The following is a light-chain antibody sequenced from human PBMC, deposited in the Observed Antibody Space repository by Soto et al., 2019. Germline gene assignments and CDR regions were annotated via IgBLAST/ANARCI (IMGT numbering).Light chain of an antibody. V-gene: IGLV1-51*02. CDR2: ETN. CDR3: GTWDSTLPSNWV. CDR1: SSTIGDNH. J-gene: IGLJ3*02. Sequence: QSVLTQPPSVSAAPGQQVTISCSGSSSTIGDNHVFWYQQLPGAAPKLLISETNKRPSGIPDRFSGSKSGTSGTLAITGLQTGDEADYYCGTWDSTLPSNWVFGGGTKLTVL.